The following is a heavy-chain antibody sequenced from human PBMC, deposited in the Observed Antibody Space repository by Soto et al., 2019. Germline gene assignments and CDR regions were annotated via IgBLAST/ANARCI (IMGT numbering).Heavy chain of an antibody. D-gene: IGHD3-10*01. CDR2: IKNRANSYTT. J-gene: IGHJ4*02. V-gene: IGHV3-72*01. CDR1: GFTFSDPY. CDR3: TRAPSYYASGSDY. Sequence: GGSLRLSCAASGFTFSDPYMDWVRQAPGKGLEWVGRIKNRANSYTTEYAASVKGRFTISRDDSKNSLYLQMNSLKTEDTAMYYCTRAPSYYASGSDYWGRGTLVTVS.